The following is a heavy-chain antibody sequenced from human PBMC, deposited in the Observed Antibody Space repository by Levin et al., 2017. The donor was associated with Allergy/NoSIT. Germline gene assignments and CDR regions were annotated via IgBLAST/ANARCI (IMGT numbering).Heavy chain of an antibody. J-gene: IGHJ4*02. Sequence: SETLSLTCAVYGGSFSGYYWSWIRQPPGKGLEWIGEINHSGSTNYNPSLKSRVTISVDTSKNQFSLKLSSVTAADTAVYYCARAITVTSEGGGHFDYWGQGTLVTVSS. V-gene: IGHV4-34*01. CDR3: ARAITVTSEGGGHFDY. CDR1: GGSFSGYY. CDR2: INHSGST. D-gene: IGHD4-11*01.